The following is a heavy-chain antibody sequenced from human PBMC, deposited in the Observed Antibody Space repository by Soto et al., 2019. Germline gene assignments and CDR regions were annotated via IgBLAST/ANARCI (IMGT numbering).Heavy chain of an antibody. CDR1: GYTFTTFF. J-gene: IGHJ4*02. D-gene: IGHD5-12*01. CDR2: INPTVHTT. CDR3: ARDVRGHNRDY. Sequence: QVQLVQSGAEVKKPGTSVKISCKASGYTFTTFFIQWVRQAPGQGLEWMGIINPTVHTTSYAQKLQGKVTMTSDTSTSTGYMELSSLRSEDAAVYYCARDVRGHNRDYWGQGTLVTVSS. V-gene: IGHV1-46*01.